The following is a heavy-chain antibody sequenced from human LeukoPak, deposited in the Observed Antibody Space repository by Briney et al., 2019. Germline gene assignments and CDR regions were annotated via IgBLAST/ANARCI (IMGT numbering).Heavy chain of an antibody. CDR2: INWNGGST. D-gene: IGHD2-2*01. J-gene: IGHJ6*04. CDR3: ASSCSSTSCYGRDV. Sequence: PGGSLRLSCAASGFTFYDYGMSWGRQAPGKGLEWVSGINWNGGSTGYADSVKGRFTISRDNAKNSLYLQMNSLRAEDTALYHCASSCSSTSCYGRDVWGKGTTVTVSS. CDR1: GFTFYDYG. V-gene: IGHV3-20*01.